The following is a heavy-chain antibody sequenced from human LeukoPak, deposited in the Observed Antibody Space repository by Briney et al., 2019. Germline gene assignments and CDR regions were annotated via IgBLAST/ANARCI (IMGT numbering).Heavy chain of an antibody. CDR2: IRYDGSNK. Sequence: GGSLRLSCAASGLTFSSYGMHWVRQAPGKGLEWVAFIRYDGSNKYYADSVKGRFTISRDNAKNSLYLQMNSLRAEDTAVYYCARDWGPYGSGSYLDYWGQGTLVTVSS. J-gene: IGHJ4*02. V-gene: IGHV3-30*02. CDR1: GLTFSSYG. CDR3: ARDWGPYGSGSYLDY. D-gene: IGHD3-10*01.